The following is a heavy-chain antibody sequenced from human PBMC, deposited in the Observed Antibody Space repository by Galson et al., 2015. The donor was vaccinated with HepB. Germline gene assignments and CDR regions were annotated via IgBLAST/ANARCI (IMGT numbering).Heavy chain of an antibody. Sequence: SLGLSCAASGFPFSNYAMSWVRQAPGKGLEWVSTITGSSDTTNYADSVKGRLTISRDNSKNTLYLQMNSLRAEDTAIYYCVNRRVDIRGVWDQGTLVTVSS. D-gene: IGHD3-10*01. CDR1: GFPFSNYA. V-gene: IGHV3-23*01. J-gene: IGHJ4*02. CDR2: ITGSSDTT. CDR3: VNRRVDIRGV.